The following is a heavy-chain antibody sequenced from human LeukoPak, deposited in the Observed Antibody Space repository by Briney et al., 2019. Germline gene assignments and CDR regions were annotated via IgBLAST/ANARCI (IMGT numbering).Heavy chain of an antibody. V-gene: IGHV4-34*01. CDR1: GGSFSGYY. J-gene: IGHJ5*02. D-gene: IGHD2-2*02. CDR3: ARGLSVLGYCSSTSCYTGIRGRNRFDP. Sequence: SETLSLTCAVYGGSFSGYYWSWIRQPPGKGLEWIGEINHSGSTNYNPSLKSRVTISVDTSKNQFSLKLSSVTAADTAVYCCARGLSVLGYCSSTSCYTGIRGRNRFDPWGQGTLVTVSS. CDR2: INHSGST.